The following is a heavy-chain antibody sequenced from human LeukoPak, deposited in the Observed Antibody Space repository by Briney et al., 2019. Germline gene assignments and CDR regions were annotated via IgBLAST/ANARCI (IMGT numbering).Heavy chain of an antibody. J-gene: IGHJ4*02. D-gene: IGHD4-11*01. CDR2: SFYSGTT. CDR1: GASINSYY. Sequence: SETLSLTCTVSGASINSYYWSWIRQPPGKGLEWIGHSFYSGTTYYNPSLKSRVTISVDTSKNQFSLKLSSVTASDTAVYYCARRPNAVTFDYWGQGTLVTVSS. CDR3: ARRPNAVTFDY. V-gene: IGHV4-59*04.